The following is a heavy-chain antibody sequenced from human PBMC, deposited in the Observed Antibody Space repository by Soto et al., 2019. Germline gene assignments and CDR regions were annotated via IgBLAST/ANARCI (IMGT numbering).Heavy chain of an antibody. Sequence: GESLKISCKGSGYSFTSYWIGWVRQMPGKGLEWMGIIYPGDSDTRYSPSFEGQVTISAGKSNSTAYLQWSSLKASDTAMYYCARQGSNGAYYYYGMDVWGQGTTVTVSS. CDR2: IYPGDSDT. CDR3: ARQGSNGAYYYYGMDV. CDR1: GYSFTSYW. D-gene: IGHD3-16*01. V-gene: IGHV5-51*01. J-gene: IGHJ6*02.